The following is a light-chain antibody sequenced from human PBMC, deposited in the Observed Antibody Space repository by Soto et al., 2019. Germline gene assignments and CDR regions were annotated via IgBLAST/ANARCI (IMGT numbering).Light chain of an antibody. Sequence: EVLMTQSPATLSVSPGDRATLSCRASQSINSNLAWYQQQPGQAPRLLIYGASTRATAVPDRFSGSGSGTDFTLTITSLQSDDFATYFCQQANSFPYTFGPGTKLEIK. V-gene: IGKV3-15*01. CDR3: QQANSFPYT. J-gene: IGKJ2*01. CDR2: GAS. CDR1: QSINSN.